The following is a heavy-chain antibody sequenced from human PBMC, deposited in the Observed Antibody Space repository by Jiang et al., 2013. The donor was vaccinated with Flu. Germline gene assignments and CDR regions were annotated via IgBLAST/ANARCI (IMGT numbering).Heavy chain of an antibody. CDR2: IYYSEKT. V-gene: IGHV4-59*01. J-gene: IGHJ6*02. Sequence: KPSETLSLTCTLSGGSISSFYWSWIRQPPGKGLEWIGNIYYSEKTDYNPSLKSRVIISLDRSKKQVSLKLRSVTAADTAVYYCARPIDYGEGRDVWGQGTTVIVSS. CDR1: GGSISSFY. CDR3: ARPIDYGEGRDV. D-gene: IGHD4-17*01.